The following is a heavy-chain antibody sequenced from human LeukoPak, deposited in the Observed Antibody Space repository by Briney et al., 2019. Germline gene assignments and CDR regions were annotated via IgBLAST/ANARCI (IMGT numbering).Heavy chain of an antibody. D-gene: IGHD1-1*01. Sequence: ASVKVSCKASGYTFTGYYMHWVRQAPGQGLEWMGWINPNSGGTNYARNLQGRVTMTRDTSISTAYMELSRLTPDDTAVYYCATTVSYYFDYWGQGTLVTVSS. CDR3: ATTVSYYFDY. V-gene: IGHV1-2*02. CDR2: INPNSGGT. CDR1: GYTFTGYY. J-gene: IGHJ4*02.